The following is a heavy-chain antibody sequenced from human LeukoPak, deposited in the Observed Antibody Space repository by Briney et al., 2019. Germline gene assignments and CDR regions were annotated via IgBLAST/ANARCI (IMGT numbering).Heavy chain of an antibody. D-gene: IGHD2-2*01. CDR2: IYYSGST. CDR3: ARDCSSTSCPPFDY. V-gene: IGHV4-39*07. J-gene: IGHJ4*02. Sequence: SETLSLTCTVSGGSISSSSYYWGWIRQPPGKGLEWIGSIYYSGSTYYNPSLKSRVTISVDRSKNQFSLKLSSVTAADTAVYYCARDCSSTSCPPFDYWGQGTLVTVSS. CDR1: GGSISSSSYY.